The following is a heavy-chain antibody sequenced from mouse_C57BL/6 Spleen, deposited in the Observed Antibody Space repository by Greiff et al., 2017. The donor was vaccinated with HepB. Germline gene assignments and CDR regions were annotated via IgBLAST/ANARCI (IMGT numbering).Heavy chain of an antibody. CDR3: AMGRGNYELDT. D-gene: IGHD2-1*01. CDR2: IHPSASDT. CDR1: GYTFTSYW. V-gene: IGHV1-74*01. J-gene: IGHJ2*01. Sequence: VQLQQSGAELVKPGASVKVSCKASGYTFTSYWLHWVKQRPGQGLEWIGRIHPSASDTSYTQKFKGKATLTVDNSSSTAYIQLSSLTSEDSAVYYRAMGRGNYELDTWGQGTTLTVSS.